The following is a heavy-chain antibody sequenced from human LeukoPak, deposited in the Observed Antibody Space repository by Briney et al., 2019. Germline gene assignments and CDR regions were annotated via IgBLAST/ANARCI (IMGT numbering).Heavy chain of an antibody. J-gene: IGHJ4*02. Sequence: GGSLRLSCAASGFTFSSYWMSWVRQAPGKGLEWVANIKQDGSEKYYVDSVKGRFTISGDNAKNSLYLQMNSLRSDDTAVYYCARGGTDYCSGGSCYLNYWGQGTLVTVSS. V-gene: IGHV3-7*03. CDR3: ARGGTDYCSGGSCYLNY. CDR2: IKQDGSEK. D-gene: IGHD2-15*01. CDR1: GFTFSSYW.